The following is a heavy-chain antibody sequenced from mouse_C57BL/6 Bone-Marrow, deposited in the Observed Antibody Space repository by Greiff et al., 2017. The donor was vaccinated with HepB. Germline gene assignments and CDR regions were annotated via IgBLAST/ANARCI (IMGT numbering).Heavy chain of an antibody. J-gene: IGHJ1*03. CDR3: ANGSSHWYFDV. Sequence: VKLMESGPELVKPGASVKISCKASGYSFTSYYIHWVKQRPGQGLEWIGWIYPGSGNTKYNEKFKGKATLTADTSSSTAYMQLSSLTSEDSAVYYCANGSSHWYFDVWGTGTTVTVSS. D-gene: IGHD1-1*01. V-gene: IGHV1-66*01. CDR1: GYSFTSYY. CDR2: IYPGSGNT.